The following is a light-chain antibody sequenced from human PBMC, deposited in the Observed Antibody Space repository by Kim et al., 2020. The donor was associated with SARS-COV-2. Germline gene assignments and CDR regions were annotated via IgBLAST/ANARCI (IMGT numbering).Light chain of an antibody. V-gene: IGKV1-6*01. J-gene: IGKJ2*01. Sequence: AIQMTLSPSSLSASVGDSVTITCRASQDIRNGLDWYQQKSGKAPKLLIYAASSLQSGVPSRFSGSGSGTDFALTISSLQPEDFATYYCLQDYNYPYTFGQGTKLEI. CDR2: AAS. CDR1: QDIRNG. CDR3: LQDYNYPYT.